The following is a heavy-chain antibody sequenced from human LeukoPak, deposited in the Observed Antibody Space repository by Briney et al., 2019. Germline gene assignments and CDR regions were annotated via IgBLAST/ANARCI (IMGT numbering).Heavy chain of an antibody. D-gene: IGHD3-16*01. CDR1: GFTFSSYA. Sequence: GGSLRLSCAASGFTFSSYAMSWVRQAPGKGLEWVSGISSSGGITYYADSVKGRFTISRDNSKNTLYLQMNSLRAGDTAVYYCAKAVQGVILPTDCWGQGTLVTVSS. J-gene: IGHJ4*02. V-gene: IGHV3-23*01. CDR2: ISSSGGIT. CDR3: AKAVQGVILPTDC.